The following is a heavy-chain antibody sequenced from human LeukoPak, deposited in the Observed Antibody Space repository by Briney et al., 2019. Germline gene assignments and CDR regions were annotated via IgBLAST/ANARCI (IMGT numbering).Heavy chain of an antibody. V-gene: IGHV4-59*01. D-gene: IGHD2-2*02. J-gene: IGHJ5*02. CDR3: ARDRCSSTSCYKGSIWFDP. CDR1: GGSISSYY. Sequence: PSETLSLTCTVSGGSISSYYWSWIRQPPGKGLEWIGYINYSGSTNYNPSLKSRVTISVDTSKNQFSLKLSSVTAADTAVYYCARDRCSSTSCYKGSIWFDPWGQGTLVTVSS. CDR2: INYSGST.